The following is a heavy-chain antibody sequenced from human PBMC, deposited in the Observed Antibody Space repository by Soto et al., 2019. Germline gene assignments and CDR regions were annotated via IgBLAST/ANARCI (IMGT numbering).Heavy chain of an antibody. CDR1: GFTFSSYA. Sequence: EVQLLESGGGLVQPGGSLRLSCAASGFTFSSYAMSWVRQAPGKGLEWVSAISGSGGSTYYADSVKGRFTISRDNSKNTLYLQMNSLRAEDTAVYYCAKEGMEDGYYEVPHPPDYWGQGTLVTVSS. V-gene: IGHV3-23*01. CDR2: ISGSGGST. J-gene: IGHJ4*02. CDR3: AKEGMEDGYYEVPHPPDY. D-gene: IGHD4-17*01.